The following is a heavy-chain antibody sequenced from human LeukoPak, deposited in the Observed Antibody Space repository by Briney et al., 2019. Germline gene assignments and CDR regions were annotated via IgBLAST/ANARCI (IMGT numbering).Heavy chain of an antibody. CDR2: IKEDGSEK. CDR1: GFTFSTYW. D-gene: IGHD6-13*01. CDR3: AGGRQLGY. V-gene: IGHV3-7*01. Sequence: GGSLSLSCAASGFTFSTYWMSWVRQAPGKGLEWVANIKEDGSEKYYVDSVKGRFTISRDNARNSLYLQMNSLRAEDTAVYYCAGGRQLGYWGQGTLVTVSS. J-gene: IGHJ4*02.